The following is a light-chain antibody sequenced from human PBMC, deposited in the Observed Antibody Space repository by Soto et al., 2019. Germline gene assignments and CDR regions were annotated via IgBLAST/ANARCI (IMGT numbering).Light chain of an antibody. CDR2: AAS. Sequence: DIQMTQSPSSLSASVGDRVTITGRASQGISNYLAWYQQKPGKVPKLLIYAASTLPSGVPSRFSGSGSGTDFTLTISSLQPEDVSTYYCQKYNSDPWTFGQGTKVDIK. CDR3: QKYNSDPWT. V-gene: IGKV1-27*01. CDR1: QGISNY. J-gene: IGKJ1*01.